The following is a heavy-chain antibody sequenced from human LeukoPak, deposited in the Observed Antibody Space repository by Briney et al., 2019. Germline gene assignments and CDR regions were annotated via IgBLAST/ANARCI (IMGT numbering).Heavy chain of an antibody. V-gene: IGHV3-9*01. CDR1: GFTFSNYA. D-gene: IGHD3-22*01. Sequence: GGSLRLSCAASGFTFSNYAMHWARHTPGKGLEWVAGITWNRDNIGYGDSVKGRFTISRDNVKNVLYLQMNSLRPEDTALYYCAKDLSSAITSALVLDVWGQGTTVAVS. J-gene: IGHJ6*02. CDR3: AKDLSSAITSALVLDV. CDR2: ITWNRDNI.